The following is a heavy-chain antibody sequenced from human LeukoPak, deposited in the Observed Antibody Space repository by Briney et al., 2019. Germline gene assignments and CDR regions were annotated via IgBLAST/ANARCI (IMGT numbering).Heavy chain of an antibody. CDR3: ARDFRELGAPAGFLNI. J-gene: IGHJ3*02. CDR2: IYSSGDT. Sequence: SETLSLTCTVSGASISSYYWSWIRQPAGKGLEWIGRIYSSGDTNYNPSLKSRVTMSLDTSKNQFSLQLSFVTAADTAVYYCARDFRELGAPAGFLNIWGKGKVITVVS. CDR1: GASISSYY. V-gene: IGHV4-4*07. D-gene: IGHD3-16*01.